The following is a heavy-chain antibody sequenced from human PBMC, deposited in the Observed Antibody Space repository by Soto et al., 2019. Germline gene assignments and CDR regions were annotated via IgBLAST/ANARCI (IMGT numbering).Heavy chain of an antibody. V-gene: IGHV4-34*01. CDR2: INHSGST. D-gene: IGHD3-10*01. Sequence: QVQLQQWGAGLLKPSETLSLTCAVYGGSFSGYYWSWIRQPPGKGLEWIGEINHSGSTNYNPSLKSPVTISVYPSKNLFSLKLRSVTAADTAVYYCARLYYYGSGSSDFFDYWGQGTLVTVSS. J-gene: IGHJ4*02. CDR1: GGSFSGYY. CDR3: ARLYYYGSGSSDFFDY.